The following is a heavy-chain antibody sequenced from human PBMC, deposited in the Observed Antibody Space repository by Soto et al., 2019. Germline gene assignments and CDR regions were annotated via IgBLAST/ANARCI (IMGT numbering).Heavy chain of an antibody. CDR2: ISYDGSNK. CDR3: ARAYEGDYFDY. V-gene: IGHV3-30-3*01. CDR1: GFTFSSYA. Sequence: QVQLVESGGGVVQPGRSLRLSCAASGFTFSSYAMHWVLQAPGKGLEWVAVISYDGSNKYYADSVKGRFTISRDNSKNTLYLQMNSLRAEDTAVYYCARAYEGDYFDYRGQGTLVTVSS. J-gene: IGHJ4*02. D-gene: IGHD3-16*01.